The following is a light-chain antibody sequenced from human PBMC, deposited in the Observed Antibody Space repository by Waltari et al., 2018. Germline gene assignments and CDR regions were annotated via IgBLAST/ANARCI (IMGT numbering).Light chain of an antibody. CDR2: EVS. CDR1: SSDVGSYNR. Sequence: QSALTQPPSVSGSPGQSVTISCTGTSSDVGSYNRVSWYQRPPGTAPKLVIYEVSNRPSGVPDRFSGSKSGNTASLTISGLQAEDEADYYCSSYTSSSTWVFGGGTKLTVL. CDR3: SSYTSSSTWV. J-gene: IGLJ3*02. V-gene: IGLV2-18*02.